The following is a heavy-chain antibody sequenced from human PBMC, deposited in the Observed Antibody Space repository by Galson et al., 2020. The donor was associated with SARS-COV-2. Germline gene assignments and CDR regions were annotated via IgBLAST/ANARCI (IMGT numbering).Heavy chain of an antibody. Sequence: ASVKVSCKASGYTFTSYYMHWVRQAPGQGLEWMGIINPSGGSTSYAQKFQGRVTLTRDMSKSTVYMELSSLRSEDTAVYYCARDALPAYDFWSGYRDNNWFDPWGQGTLVTVSS. CDR2: INPSGGST. V-gene: IGHV1-46*01. J-gene: IGHJ5*02. D-gene: IGHD3-3*01. CDR3: ARDALPAYDFWSGYRDNNWFDP. CDR1: GYTFTSYY.